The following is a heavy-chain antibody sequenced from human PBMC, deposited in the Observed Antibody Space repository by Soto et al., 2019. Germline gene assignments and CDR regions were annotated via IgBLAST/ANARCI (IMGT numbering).Heavy chain of an antibody. V-gene: IGHV3-23*01. Sequence: GSLRLSCAASGFTFGSYAMTWVRQAPGKGLEWVSTIDNSGGITYYADSVKGRFTISRDNSKNTLYLQMNSLRAEDTAVYYCAKDTFDTAMAKTDYWGQGTLVTVSS. CDR2: IDNSGGIT. J-gene: IGHJ4*02. CDR1: GFTFGSYA. CDR3: AKDTFDTAMAKTDY. D-gene: IGHD5-18*01.